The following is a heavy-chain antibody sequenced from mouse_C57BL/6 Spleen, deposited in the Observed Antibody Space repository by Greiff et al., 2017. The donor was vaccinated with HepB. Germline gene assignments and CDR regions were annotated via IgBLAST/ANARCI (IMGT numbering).Heavy chain of an antibody. CDR1: GFTFSDYG. J-gene: IGHJ2*01. V-gene: IGHV5-17*01. CDR3: ARDLYYYGSSYFDY. CDR2: ISSGSSTI. D-gene: IGHD1-1*01. Sequence: EVQRVESGGGLVKPGGSLKLSCAASGFTFSDYGMHWVRQAPEKGLEWVAYISSGSSTIYYADTVKGRFTISRDNAKNTLFLQMTSLRSEDTAMYYCARDLYYYGSSYFDYWGQGTTLTVSS.